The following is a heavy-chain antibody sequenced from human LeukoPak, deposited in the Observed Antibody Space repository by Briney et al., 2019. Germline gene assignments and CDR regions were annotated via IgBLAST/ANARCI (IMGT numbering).Heavy chain of an antibody. Sequence: PGGSLRLSCAASGFTFDDYAMHWVRQAPGKGLEWVFLISGDGGSTYYADSVKGRFTISRDNSKNSLYLQMNSLRTEDTALYYCAKAEANWGSDYFDYWGQGTLVTVSS. CDR2: ISGDGGST. CDR3: AKAEANWGSDYFDY. V-gene: IGHV3-43*02. J-gene: IGHJ4*02. CDR1: GFTFDDYA. D-gene: IGHD7-27*01.